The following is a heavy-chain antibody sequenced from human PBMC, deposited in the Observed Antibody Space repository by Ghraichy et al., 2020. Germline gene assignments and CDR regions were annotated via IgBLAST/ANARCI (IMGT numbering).Heavy chain of an antibody. J-gene: IGHJ4*02. Sequence: GESLNISCAASGFIFSTYTMHWVRQAPGKGLEWVAVISYDGTNDYYADSVQGRFTISRDNSKNMLYLQMNSLRADDTAVYYCARDLVYCSAHTCKDYWGQGTLVAVSS. V-gene: IGHV3-30-3*01. CDR2: ISYDGTND. D-gene: IGHD2-15*01. CDR3: ARDLVYCSAHTCKDY. CDR1: GFIFSTYT.